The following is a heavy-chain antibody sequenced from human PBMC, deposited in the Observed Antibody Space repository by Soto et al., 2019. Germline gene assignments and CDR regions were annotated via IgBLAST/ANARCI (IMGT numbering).Heavy chain of an antibody. CDR3: ARDTGDGTFDF. D-gene: IGHD7-27*01. CDR2: INAGYGNT. J-gene: IGHJ4*02. V-gene: IGHV1-3*01. Sequence: QVHLVQYGAEVRKPGASVKVSCKASGYTFSSYAMHWVRQAPGQRPEWMGWINAGYGNTKSSQKFQDRVTISRDTSASTAYMELTSLRSEDTAVHYCARDTGDGTFDFWGQGTLVTVSS. CDR1: GYTFSSYA.